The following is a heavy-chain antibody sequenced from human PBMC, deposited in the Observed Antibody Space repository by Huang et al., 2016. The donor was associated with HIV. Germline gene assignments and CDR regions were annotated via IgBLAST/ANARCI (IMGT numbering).Heavy chain of an antibody. CDR2: IRGSGDKT. D-gene: IGHD2-21*02. CDR3: AKVPTVVTFH. Sequence: DVQLLESGGDFVQPGGSLGLSCAASRFTFSTYAMGWVRQAPGKGLEWVSAIRGSGDKTYYADSVKGRFTISRDNSKNTLFLQMNSLRAEDTAVYYCAKVPTVVTFHWGQGTLVTVSS. V-gene: IGHV3-23*01. J-gene: IGHJ4*02. CDR1: RFTFSTYA.